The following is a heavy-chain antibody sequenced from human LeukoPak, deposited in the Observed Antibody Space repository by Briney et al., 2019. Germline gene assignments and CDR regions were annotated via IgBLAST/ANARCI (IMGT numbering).Heavy chain of an antibody. J-gene: IGHJ4*02. CDR1: GGSISSSSYY. D-gene: IGHD2-2*01. Sequence: SETLSLTCTVSGGSISSSSYYWGWIRQPPGKGLEWIGSIYYSGSTYYNPSLKSRVTISVDTSKNQFSLKLSSVTAADTAVYYCASEPVRYCSTTSCNGFDYWGQGTLVTVSS. V-gene: IGHV4-39*01. CDR3: ASEPVRYCSTTSCNGFDY. CDR2: IYYSGST.